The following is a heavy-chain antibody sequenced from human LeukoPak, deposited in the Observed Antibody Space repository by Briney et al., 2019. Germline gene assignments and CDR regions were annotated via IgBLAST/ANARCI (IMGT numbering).Heavy chain of an antibody. J-gene: IGHJ4*02. V-gene: IGHV3-48*03. CDR3: ARDSFRGSYSDY. CDR2: ISSSGSTI. Sequence: PGGSLRLSCAASGFTFSSYEMNWVRQAPGKGLEWVSYISSSGSTIYYADSAKGRFTISGDNAKNSLYLQMNSLRAGDTAVYYCARDSFRGSYSDYWGQGTLVTVSS. D-gene: IGHD1-26*01. CDR1: GFTFSSYE.